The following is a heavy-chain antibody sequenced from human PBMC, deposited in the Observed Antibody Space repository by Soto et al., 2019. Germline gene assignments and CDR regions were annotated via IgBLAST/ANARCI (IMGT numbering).Heavy chain of an antibody. V-gene: IGHV5-51*01. D-gene: IGHD2-2*01. Sequence: GESLKISCKGSGYSFTSYWIGWVRQMPGKGLEWMGIIYPGDSDTRYSPSFQGQVTISADKSISTAYLQWSSLKASDTAMYYCARAPNYCSSTSCRDYYYYMDVWGKGTTVTVSS. J-gene: IGHJ6*03. CDR2: IYPGDSDT. CDR1: GYSFTSYW. CDR3: ARAPNYCSSTSCRDYYYYMDV.